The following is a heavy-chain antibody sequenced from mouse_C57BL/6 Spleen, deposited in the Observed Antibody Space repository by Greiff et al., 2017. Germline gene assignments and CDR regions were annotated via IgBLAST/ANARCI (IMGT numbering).Heavy chain of an antibody. CDR3: ARRDYYYYYAMDY. J-gene: IGHJ4*01. V-gene: IGHV1-75*01. CDR2: IFPGSGST. D-gene: IGHD1-1*01. Sequence: VKLQESGPELVKPGASVKISCKASGYTFTDYYINWVKQRPGQGLEWIGWIFPGSGSTYYNEKFKGKATLTVDKSSSTAYMLLSSLTSEDSAVYFCARRDYYYYYAMDYWGQGTSVTVSS. CDR1: GYTFTDYY.